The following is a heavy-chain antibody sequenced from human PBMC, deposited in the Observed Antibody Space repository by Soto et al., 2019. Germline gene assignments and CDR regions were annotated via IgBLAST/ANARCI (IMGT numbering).Heavy chain of an antibody. V-gene: IGHV1-69*06. CDR3: ASDDYDGNSAGRRVGPDY. CDR1: GGTFSSYA. D-gene: IGHD4-17*01. J-gene: IGHJ4*02. Sequence: QVQLVQSGAEVKKPGSSVKVSCKASGGTFSSYAISWVRQAPGQGLEWMGGIIPIFGTANYAQKFQGRVTITADKSTRTAYMELRSLRSEATAVYYCASDDYDGNSAGRRVGPDYWGQGTLVTVSS. CDR2: IIPIFGTA.